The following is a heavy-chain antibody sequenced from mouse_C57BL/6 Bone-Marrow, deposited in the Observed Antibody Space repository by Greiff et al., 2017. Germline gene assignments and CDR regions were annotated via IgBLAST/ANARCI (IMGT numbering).Heavy chain of an antibody. V-gene: IGHV1-36*01. CDR2: VYPYNGGT. J-gene: IGHJ1*03. CDR1: GFTFTDYY. CDR3: ARIGLYYYGSFYWYFDV. Sequence: EVKLQESGPVLVKPGPSVKISCKASGFTFTDYYMHWVKQSHGKSLEWIGLVYPYNGGTSYNQKFKGKATLTVDTSSSTAYMELNSLTSEDSAVYYCARIGLYYYGSFYWYFDVWGTGTTVTVSS. D-gene: IGHD1-1*01.